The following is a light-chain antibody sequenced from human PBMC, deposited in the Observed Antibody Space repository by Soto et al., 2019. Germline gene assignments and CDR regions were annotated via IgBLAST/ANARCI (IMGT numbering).Light chain of an antibody. Sequence: ALTQPASVSGSPGQSITISCTGTSSDVGGYNYVSWYQQHPGKAPKLMIYDVSNRPSGVSNRFSGSKSGNTASLTISGLQAEDEADYYCSSYTSSSTFLVFGTGTKVTVL. CDR2: DVS. CDR1: SSDVGGYNY. J-gene: IGLJ1*01. CDR3: SSYTSSSTFLV. V-gene: IGLV2-14*01.